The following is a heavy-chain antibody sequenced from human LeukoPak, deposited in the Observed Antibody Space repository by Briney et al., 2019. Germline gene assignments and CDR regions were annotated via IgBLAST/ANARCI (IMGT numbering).Heavy chain of an antibody. CDR1: GGSISSGGYY. V-gene: IGHV4-31*03. CDR2: IYYSGST. Sequence: SETLSLTCTVSGGSISSGGYYWSWVRQHPGKGLEWIGYIYYSGSTYYNPSLNSRVTISVDTSKNQFSLKLSSVTAADTAVYYCAREMATIVGWFDPWGQGTLVTVSS. CDR3: AREMATIVGWFDP. D-gene: IGHD5-24*01. J-gene: IGHJ5*02.